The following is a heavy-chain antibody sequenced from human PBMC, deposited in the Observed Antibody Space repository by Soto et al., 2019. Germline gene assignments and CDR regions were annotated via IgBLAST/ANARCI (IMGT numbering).Heavy chain of an antibody. J-gene: IGHJ4*02. D-gene: IGHD3-3*01. CDR2: ISGSGGST. CDR3: AKARAQYYDFWSGYPVDY. Sequence: GGSLRLSCAASGFTFSSYSMSWVRQAPGKGLEWVSAISGSGGSTYYADSVKGRFTISRDNSKNTLYLQMNSLRAEDTAVYYCAKARAQYYDFWSGYPVDYWGQGTLVTVSS. V-gene: IGHV3-23*01. CDR1: GFTFSSYS.